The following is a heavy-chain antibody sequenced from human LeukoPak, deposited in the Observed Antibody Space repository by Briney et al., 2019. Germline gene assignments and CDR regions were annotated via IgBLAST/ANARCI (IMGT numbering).Heavy chain of an antibody. Sequence: KSSETLSLTCTVSGGSISSSSYYWGWIRQPPGKGLEWIGSIYYSGSTYYNPSLKSRVTISVDTSKNQFSLKLSSVTAADTPVYYCASPVQLLWFGELYNYHAFDIWGQGTMVTVSS. CDR3: ASPVQLLWFGELYNYHAFDI. J-gene: IGHJ3*02. CDR2: IYYSGST. V-gene: IGHV4-39*01. CDR1: GGSISSSSYY. D-gene: IGHD3-10*01.